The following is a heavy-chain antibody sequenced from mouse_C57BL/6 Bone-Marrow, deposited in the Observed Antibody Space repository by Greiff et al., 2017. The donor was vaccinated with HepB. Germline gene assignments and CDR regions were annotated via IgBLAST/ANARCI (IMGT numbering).Heavy chain of an antibody. CDR2: ISDGGSYT. D-gene: IGHD2-1*01. Sequence: EVKLVESGGGLVKPGGSLKLSCAASGFTFSSYAMSWVRQTPEKRLEWVATISDGGSYTYYPDNVKGRFTISRDNAKNNLYLQMSHLKSEDTAMYYCARLLSLFAYWGQGTLVTVSA. J-gene: IGHJ3*01. CDR3: ARLLSLFAY. V-gene: IGHV5-4*03. CDR1: GFTFSSYA.